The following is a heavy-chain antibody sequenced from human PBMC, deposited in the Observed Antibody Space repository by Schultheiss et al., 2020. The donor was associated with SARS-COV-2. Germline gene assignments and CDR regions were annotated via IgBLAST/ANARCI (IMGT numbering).Heavy chain of an antibody. CDR2: INPNSGGT. V-gene: IGHV1-2*06. D-gene: IGHD3-22*01. CDR3: ARAGGYYYDSSGLDY. Sequence: ASVKVSCKASGYTFTGYYMHWVRQAPGQGLEWMGRINPNSGGTNYAQKFQGRVTMTRDTSISTAYMELRSLRSDDTAVYYCARAGGYYYDSSGLDYWGQGTLVTVSS. J-gene: IGHJ4*02. CDR1: GYTFTGYY.